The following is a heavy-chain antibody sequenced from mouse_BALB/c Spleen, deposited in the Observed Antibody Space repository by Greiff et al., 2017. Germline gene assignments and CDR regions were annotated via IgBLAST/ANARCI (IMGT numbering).Heavy chain of an antibody. CDR3: ARNYRYGGYYAMDY. J-gene: IGHJ4*01. CDR1: GYSFTGYY. D-gene: IGHD2-14*01. CDR2: INPYNGAT. V-gene: IGHV1-26*01. Sequence: EVQLQQSGPELVKPGASVKISCKASGYSFTGYYMHWVKQSHVKSLEWIGRINPYNGATSYNQNFKDKASLTVDKSSSTAYMELHSLTSEDSAVYYCARNYRYGGYYAMDYWGQGTSVTVSS.